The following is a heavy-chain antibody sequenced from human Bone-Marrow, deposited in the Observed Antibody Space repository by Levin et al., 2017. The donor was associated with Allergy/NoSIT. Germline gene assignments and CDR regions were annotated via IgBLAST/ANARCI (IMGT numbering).Heavy chain of an antibody. D-gene: IGHD5-24*01. CDR3: ARDGEMTTIFATHFDY. CDR2: ISYDGSNK. Sequence: PGGSLRLSCAASGFSFSGYGMYWVRQAPGKGLEWVTFISYDGSNKYYADSVKGRFTISRDNSKNTLYLQMNSLRAEDTAVYYCARDGEMTTIFATHFDYWGQGTLVTVSS. V-gene: IGHV3-30*14. J-gene: IGHJ4*02. CDR1: GFSFSGYG.